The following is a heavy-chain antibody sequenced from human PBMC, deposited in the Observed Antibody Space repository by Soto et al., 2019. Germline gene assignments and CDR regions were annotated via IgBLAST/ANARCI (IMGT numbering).Heavy chain of an antibody. V-gene: IGHV3-53*01. D-gene: IGHD1-26*01. CDR1: GLNISINY. J-gene: IGHJ6*02. Sequence: GGSLRLSCAVSGLNISINYMSWVRQAPGKGLEWVAIIYIDLRTFYADSVKGRFTVSRDNAESTLFLQMNTLRAEDTAIYYCARERWFDASGYYYYYYGIDVWGQGTTVTVSS. CDR3: ARERWFDASGYYYYYYGIDV. CDR2: IYIDLRT.